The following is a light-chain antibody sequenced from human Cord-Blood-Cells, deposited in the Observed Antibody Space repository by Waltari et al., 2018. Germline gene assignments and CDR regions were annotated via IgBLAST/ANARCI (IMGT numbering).Light chain of an antibody. CDR3: PQSYSTPPT. CDR1: QSIRSY. Sequence: DIKITQSTSYLSAFVGDRVTIPCHASQSIRSYLNWYQKKPGKAPKLLIYAASSLQSVVPSRFSGRGSVTDCTLTISSLQPEDFATYYCPQSYSTPPTFGQGTKVEIK. V-gene: IGKV1-39*01. CDR2: AAS. J-gene: IGKJ1*01.